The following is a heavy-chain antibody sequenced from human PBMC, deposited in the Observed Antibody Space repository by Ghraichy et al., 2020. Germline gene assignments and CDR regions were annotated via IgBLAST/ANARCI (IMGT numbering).Heavy chain of an antibody. Sequence: GGSLRLSCAASGFTFSSYAMHWVRQAPGKGLEWVAVISYDGSNKYYADSVKGRFTISRDNSKNTLYLQMNSLRAEDTAVYYCARSPGPGGTFDYWGQGTLVTVSS. CDR1: GFTFSSYA. CDR3: ARSPGPGGTFDY. D-gene: IGHD2-15*01. CDR2: ISYDGSNK. J-gene: IGHJ4*02. V-gene: IGHV3-30*04.